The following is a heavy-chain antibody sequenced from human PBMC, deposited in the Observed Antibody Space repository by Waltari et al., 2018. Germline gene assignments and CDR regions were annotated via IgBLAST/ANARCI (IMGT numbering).Heavy chain of an antibody. CDR3: ARNPQGSSSFTFPHYYYYMDV. CDR2: IYWNDNK. CDR1: GFSLSTSGVG. D-gene: IGHD6-13*01. V-gene: IGHV2-5*01. Sequence: QITLKESGPTLVKPTQTLTLTCTFSGFSLSTSGVGVGWTRQPPGKAREWLALIYWNDNKRYSPSLKSRLTITKDTSKNQVVLTMTNMDPVDTATYYCARNPQGSSSFTFPHYYYYMDVWGKGTTVTVSS. J-gene: IGHJ6*03.